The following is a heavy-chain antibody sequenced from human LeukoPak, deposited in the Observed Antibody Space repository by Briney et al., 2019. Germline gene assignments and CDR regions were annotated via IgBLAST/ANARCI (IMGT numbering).Heavy chain of an antibody. CDR1: GGSLTIST. J-gene: IGHJ4*02. CDR2: INYSGTT. Sequence: PSRTLSLTSTVSGGSLTISTGTRIRQPPGPGLECFGYINYSGTTKYNPSLKSRVTISADTSKNQFSLKLSSVTAADTAVYYCARDPSSSGWPYYFDYWGQGTLVTVSS. D-gene: IGHD6-19*01. CDR3: ARDPSSSGWPYYFDY. V-gene: IGHV4-59*01.